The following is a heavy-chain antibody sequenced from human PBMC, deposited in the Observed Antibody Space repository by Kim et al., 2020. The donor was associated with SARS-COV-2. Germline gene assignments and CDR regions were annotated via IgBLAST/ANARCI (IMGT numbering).Heavy chain of an antibody. V-gene: IGHV3-74*01. CDR2: INPNASIR. D-gene: IGHD3-10*01. J-gene: IGHJ4*02. Sequence: GGSLRLSCAASGFTFSSHWMHWVRQAPGKGLEWVSRINPNASIRFHADSVRGRVTISRDNARDMLYLEMSGLRVDDTAVYFCARGMAGDPPGLDSWGQGTLVTVS. CDR3: ARGMAGDPPGLDS. CDR1: GFTFSSHW.